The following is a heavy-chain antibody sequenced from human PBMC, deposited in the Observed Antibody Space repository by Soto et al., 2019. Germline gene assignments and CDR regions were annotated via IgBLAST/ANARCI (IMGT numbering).Heavy chain of an antibody. Sequence: SETLSLTCSVSGGSIRSYCWSWIRQPPEKGLEWIGNINYSGSTKYNPSLKSRVTTSVDTSKNQISLKLSSVTAADTAVYYCARHYCSGGSCFYFDSWGQGTLVTVSS. J-gene: IGHJ4*02. CDR3: ARHYCSGGSCFYFDS. CDR1: GGSIRSYC. CDR2: INYSGST. V-gene: IGHV4-59*08. D-gene: IGHD2-15*01.